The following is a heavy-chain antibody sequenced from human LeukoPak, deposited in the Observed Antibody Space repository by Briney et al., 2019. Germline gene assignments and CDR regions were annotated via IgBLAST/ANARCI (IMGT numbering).Heavy chain of an antibody. V-gene: IGHV3-21*01. CDR3: ARKATHVVVAAHNFDY. J-gene: IGHJ4*02. CDR1: GFTFSSYS. D-gene: IGHD2-15*01. CDR2: ISSSSYI. Sequence: GGSLRLSCAASGFTFSSYSMNWVRQAPGKGLEWVSSISSSSYIYYADSVKGRFTISRDNAKNSLYLQMNSLRAEDTAVYYCARKATHVVVAAHNFDYWGQGTLVTVSS.